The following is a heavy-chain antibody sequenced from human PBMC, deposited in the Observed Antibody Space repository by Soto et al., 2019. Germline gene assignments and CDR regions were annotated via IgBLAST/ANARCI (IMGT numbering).Heavy chain of an antibody. Sequence: QVQLVQSGAEVKKPGASVKVSCKASGYNFTSYGISWVRPAPGQGLERMGWRSAYNGNTNNAQKVQGRVTMTTDNPTGSGYMELRSLRSDDTAVYYCAGGTPVDTGSYCGQRNLVTV. V-gene: IGHV1-18*01. CDR3: AGGTPVDTGSY. D-gene: IGHD5-18*01. J-gene: IGHJ4*02. CDR2: RSAYNGNT. CDR1: GYNFTSYG.